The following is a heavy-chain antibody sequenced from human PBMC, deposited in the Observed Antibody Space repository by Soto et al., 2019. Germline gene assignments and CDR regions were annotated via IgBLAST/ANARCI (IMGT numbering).Heavy chain of an antibody. Sequence: GESLKISCKGSGYSFTIYWIGWVRQMPGKGLEWMGIIYPGDSDTRYSPSFQGQVTISADKSISTAYLQWSSLKASDTAMYYCARRRQPPDYGMDVWGQGTTVTVSS. CDR3: ARRRQPPDYGMDV. J-gene: IGHJ6*02. D-gene: IGHD6-13*01. CDR1: GYSFTIYW. V-gene: IGHV5-51*01. CDR2: IYPGDSDT.